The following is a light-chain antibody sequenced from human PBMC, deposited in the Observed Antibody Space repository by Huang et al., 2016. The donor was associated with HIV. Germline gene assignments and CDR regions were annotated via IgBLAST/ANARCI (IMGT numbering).Light chain of an antibody. V-gene: IGKV3-20*01. CDR2: DAS. J-gene: IGKJ4*01. CDR3: QQYGSSLPHT. Sequence: EIVLTQSPGTLSLSPGQRATLSCRASQGVSRNYLAWYQQKPGQAPRLLIYDASNRATGTPDRFRGSGSGTDFTLTISRLEPEDFAVYYCQQYGSSLPHTFGGGTKVEIK. CDR1: QGVSRNY.